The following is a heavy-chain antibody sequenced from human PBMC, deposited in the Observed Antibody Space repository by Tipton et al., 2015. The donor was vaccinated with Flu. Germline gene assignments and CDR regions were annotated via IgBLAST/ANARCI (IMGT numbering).Heavy chain of an antibody. CDR1: GYNFTSYW. CDR3: ARHSPVRIAVAERAFDI. CDR2: IYPGDSDT. V-gene: IGHV5-51*01. D-gene: IGHD6-19*01. J-gene: IGHJ3*02. Sequence: MQLVQSGAEVKKPGESLKISCKGSGYNFTSYWIGWVRQIPGKGLEWMGIIYPGDSDTRYSPSFQGQVTFSADKSINTAYLQWSSLKASDTAMYYCARHSPVRIAVAERAFDIWGQGTMVTVSS.